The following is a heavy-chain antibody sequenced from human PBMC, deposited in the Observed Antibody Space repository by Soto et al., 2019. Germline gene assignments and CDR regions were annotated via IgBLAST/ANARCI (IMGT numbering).Heavy chain of an antibody. CDR2: INADGGRT. J-gene: IGHJ6*02. Sequence: ASVKVSCKTSGYAFTMFYMSWVRQAPGQGLEWMGTINADGGRTTYAQQFQGRLTMTSDTSTTTAFLEVRSLTSDDSGTYFCAATGGHYFGLDVWGQGTTVTVSS. V-gene: IGHV1-46*01. D-gene: IGHD2-8*02. CDR3: AATGGHYFGLDV. CDR1: GYAFTMFY.